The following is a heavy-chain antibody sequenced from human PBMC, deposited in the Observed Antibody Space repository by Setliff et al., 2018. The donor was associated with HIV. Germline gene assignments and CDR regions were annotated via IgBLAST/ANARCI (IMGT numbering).Heavy chain of an antibody. CDR2: IYYTGTT. J-gene: IGHJ3*02. CDR3: ARRQQLWLLYAFDI. CDR1: RGSISRYY. Sequence: KPSETLSLTCTVSRGSISRYYWSWIRQPPGKGLEWIGYIYYTGTTKYNPSLKSRVTMSVDTSKNQLSLKLSSLTAADTAVYYCARRQQLWLLYAFDIWGQGTMVTVSS. V-gene: IGHV4-59*01. D-gene: IGHD5-18*01.